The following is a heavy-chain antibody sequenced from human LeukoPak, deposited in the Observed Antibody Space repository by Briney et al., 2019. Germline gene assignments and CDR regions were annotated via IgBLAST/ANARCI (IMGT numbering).Heavy chain of an antibody. CDR3: HATYSLFDY. CDR2: VTWNSAKI. Sequence: GRSLRLSCAASGLTFDDYVMHWVRQAPGKGLEWVSGVTWNSAKIGYADSVKGRFTISRDNAKNSLYLQMNSLRAEDTALYYCHATYSLFDYWGQGTPVTVSS. J-gene: IGHJ4*02. V-gene: IGHV3-9*01. D-gene: IGHD4-11*01. CDR1: GLTFDDYV.